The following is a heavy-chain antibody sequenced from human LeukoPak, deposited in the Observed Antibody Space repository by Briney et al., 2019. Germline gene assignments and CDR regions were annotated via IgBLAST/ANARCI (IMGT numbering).Heavy chain of an antibody. CDR1: GFTFSSYG. V-gene: IGHV3-30*02. D-gene: IGHD6-19*01. J-gene: IGHJ2*01. Sequence: GGSLRLSCAASGFTFSSYGMHWVRQAPGKGLEWVAFIRYDGSNKYYADSVKGRFTISRDNAKNSLYLQMNSLRAENTALYYCAKDYLPAVASDWYFDLWGRGTLVTVSS. CDR3: AKDYLPAVASDWYFDL. CDR2: IRYDGSNK.